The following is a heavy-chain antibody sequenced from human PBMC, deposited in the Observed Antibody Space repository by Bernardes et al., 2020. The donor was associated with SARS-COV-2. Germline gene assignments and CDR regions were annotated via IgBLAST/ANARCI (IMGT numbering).Heavy chain of an antibody. D-gene: IGHD1-26*01. CDR3: ARDNSWVLDH. CDR1: GFTFSNYW. V-gene: IGHV3-7*03. CDR2: INQDGRQK. J-gene: IGHJ4*02. Sequence: GGSLGLSCAASGFTFSNYWMAWVRQAPGKGLEWVSTINQDGRQKVYVDSVKGRFTISRDNAENSLYLQMNSLRAEDAAVYYCARDNSWVLDHWGRGTLVTVSS.